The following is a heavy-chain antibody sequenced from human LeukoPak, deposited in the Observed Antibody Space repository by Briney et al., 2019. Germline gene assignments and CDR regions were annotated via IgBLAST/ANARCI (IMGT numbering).Heavy chain of an antibody. CDR1: GFTFRNYA. Sequence: GGSLRLSCATYGFTFRNYAMHWVRQAPGKGLEWVAAISYDDGKKYYADSVRGRFTISRDNSESTLYLQMNGLRPEDTALYYCARDAYEMDVWGQGTTVTVSS. CDR3: ARDAYEMDV. J-gene: IGHJ6*02. D-gene: IGHD3-3*01. CDR2: ISYDDGKK. V-gene: IGHV3-30*03.